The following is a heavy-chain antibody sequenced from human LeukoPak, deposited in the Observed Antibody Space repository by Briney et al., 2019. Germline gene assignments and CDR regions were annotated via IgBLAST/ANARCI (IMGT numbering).Heavy chain of an antibody. Sequence: PGGSLRLSCAASGFTFSSYWMHWVRQAPGKGLVWVSRINSDGSSTSYADSVKGRFTISRDNAKNTLYLQMNSLRAEDTAVYYCARASSGWPNFDYWGQGTLVTVSS. CDR1: GFTFSSYW. J-gene: IGHJ4*02. CDR3: ARASSGWPNFDY. V-gene: IGHV3-74*01. D-gene: IGHD6-19*01. CDR2: INSDGSST.